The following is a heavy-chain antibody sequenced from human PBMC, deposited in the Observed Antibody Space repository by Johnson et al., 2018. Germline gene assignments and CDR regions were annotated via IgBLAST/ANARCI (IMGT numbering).Heavy chain of an antibody. D-gene: IGHD6-6*01. CDR3: AREAGGIAARPDP. CDR1: GFTFSIYT. Sequence: VQLVQSGGGLVQPGGSLRLSCAASGFTFSIYTMNWVRQAPGKGLEWVSDISSSSRAIYYADSVKGRFTISRDNAKNSLDLQMNSLRDEDTAGYYWAREAGGIAARPDPWGQGTLVTVSS. V-gene: IGHV3-48*02. J-gene: IGHJ5*02. CDR2: ISSSSRAI.